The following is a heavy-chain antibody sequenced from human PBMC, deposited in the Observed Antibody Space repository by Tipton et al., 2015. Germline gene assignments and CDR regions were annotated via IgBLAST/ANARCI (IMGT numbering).Heavy chain of an antibody. CDR3: ATGPNDSCAYHY. CDR2: ISGGGMST. D-gene: IGHD3-16*01. CDR1: TFTFSDYA. Sequence: SLRLSCIASTFTFSDYALSWVRPAPGKGLEWVSTISGGGMSTSYADSVQGRFNISRDTSKSTLYLQLNSLRADDTAVYYCATGPNDSCAYHYWGQGTLVTVSS. J-gene: IGHJ4*02. V-gene: IGHV3-23*01.